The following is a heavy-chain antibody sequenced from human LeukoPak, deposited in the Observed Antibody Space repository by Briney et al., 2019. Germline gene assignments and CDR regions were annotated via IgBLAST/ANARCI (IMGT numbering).Heavy chain of an antibody. D-gene: IGHD3-16*01. Sequence: PGGSLRLSCAATRFTFSGHWMSWVRQAQRKGLEWVAKIKSDGSEKYYVDSVKGRFTISRDNDKNSLYLQMNSLRPEDTAVYYCARISRYGLDYWGGGTLVTVSS. J-gene: IGHJ4*02. CDR3: ARISRYGLDY. CDR2: IKSDGSEK. CDR1: RFTFSGHW. V-gene: IGHV3-7*04.